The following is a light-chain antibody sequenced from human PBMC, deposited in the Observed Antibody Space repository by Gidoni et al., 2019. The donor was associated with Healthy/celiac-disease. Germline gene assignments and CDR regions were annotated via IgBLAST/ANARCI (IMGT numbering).Light chain of an antibody. CDR3: HRRSTWSPT. CDR2: DAS. CDR1: QSVSSY. V-gene: IGKV3-11*01. Sequence: PDTLSLSPGERATLSCRASQSVSSYLAWYQQKPGQAPRLLIYDASTRATGIPALFCSRVLGPSFTLTIGSLEPEDFAVHYCHRRSTWSPTFGRGTKVEIK. J-gene: IGKJ4*01.